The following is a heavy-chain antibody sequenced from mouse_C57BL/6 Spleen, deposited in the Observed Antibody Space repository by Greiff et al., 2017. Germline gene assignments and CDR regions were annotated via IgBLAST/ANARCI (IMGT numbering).Heavy chain of an antibody. V-gene: IGHV1-15*01. CDR3: TRRRVYGNPLAY. Sequence: QVQLQQSGAELVRPGASVTLSCKASGYTFTDYEMHWVKQTPVHGLEWIGAIDPETGGTAYNQKFKGKAILTADKSSSTAYMELRSLTSEDSAVYYCTRRRVYGNPLAYWGQGTLVTVSA. CDR2: IDPETGGT. J-gene: IGHJ3*01. D-gene: IGHD2-1*01. CDR1: GYTFTDYE.